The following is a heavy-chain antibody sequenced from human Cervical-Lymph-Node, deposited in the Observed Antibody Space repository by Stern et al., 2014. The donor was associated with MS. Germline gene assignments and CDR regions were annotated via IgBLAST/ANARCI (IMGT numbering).Heavy chain of an antibody. Sequence: QLVQSGGGLVKPGGSLRLSCAASGFTFSSYSMNWVRQAPGKGLEWVSSIDTSSDYIYYADSLKGRFTISRDNAKNSVFLQMNSLRVEDTAVYYCARGDRGPATLLFFQHWGQGTLLTVSS. D-gene: IGHD2-15*01. CDR3: ARGDRGPATLLFFQH. CDR2: IDTSSDYI. J-gene: IGHJ1*01. CDR1: GFTFSSYS. V-gene: IGHV3-21*01.